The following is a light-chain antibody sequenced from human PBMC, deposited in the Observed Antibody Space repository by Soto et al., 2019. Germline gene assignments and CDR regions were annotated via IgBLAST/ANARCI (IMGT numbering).Light chain of an antibody. Sequence: DIQMTHSPSSLSASVGDRVTITCXASQELNKFLNLYQEKPGKAPKLLIYDASNLETGVPSRFSGSGSGKDFTFTISSLQPENIAKYYCQQYDNLPPFTFGHGTRLEIK. J-gene: IGKJ5*01. V-gene: IGKV1-33*01. CDR2: DAS. CDR3: QQYDNLPPFT. CDR1: QELNKF.